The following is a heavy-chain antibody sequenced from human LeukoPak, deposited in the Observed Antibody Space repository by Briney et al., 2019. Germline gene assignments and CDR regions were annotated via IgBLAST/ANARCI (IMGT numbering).Heavy chain of an antibody. CDR3: ARDTAVYYDSSGYYAPFDY. CDR1: GFTFGSYA. Sequence: PGGSLRLSCAASGFTFGSYAMSWVRQPPGKGLEWVSTISGSGGSTYYADSLKGRFTISRDNSKNTLYLQMNSLRAEDTAVYYCARDTAVYYDSSGYYAPFDYWGQGTLVTVSS. J-gene: IGHJ4*02. CDR2: ISGSGGST. D-gene: IGHD3-22*01. V-gene: IGHV3-23*01.